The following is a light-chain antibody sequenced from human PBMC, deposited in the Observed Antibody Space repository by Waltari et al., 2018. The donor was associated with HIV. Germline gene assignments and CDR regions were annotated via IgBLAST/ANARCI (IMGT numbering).Light chain of an antibody. CDR3: QTPDSSGSFVV. Sequence: YELTQPSSVSVSPGQTARITCSGDALKNQYRYWYQQKPGQAPLLIIYKDIERPSGIPGRFSGSSSGTTVTFTITGVQAEDEADYYCQTPDSSGSFVVFGGGTRVTVL. V-gene: IGLV3-25*03. CDR2: KDI. CDR1: ALKNQY. J-gene: IGLJ2*01.